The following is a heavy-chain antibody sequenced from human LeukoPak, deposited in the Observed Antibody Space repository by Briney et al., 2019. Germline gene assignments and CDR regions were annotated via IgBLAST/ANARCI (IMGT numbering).Heavy chain of an antibody. CDR2: MNPNSGNT. CDR3: ARRHGRCSDGSCYYPDY. V-gene: IGHV1-8*01. D-gene: IGHD2-15*01. Sequence: GASVKVSCKASGYTFTSYDINWVRQATGQGLEWMGWMNPNSGNTGNAQKFQVRVTMTRNSSITTAYMELSSLRSEDTAVYYCARRHGRCSDGSCYYPDYWGQGTLVTVSS. CDR1: GYTFTSYD. J-gene: IGHJ4*02.